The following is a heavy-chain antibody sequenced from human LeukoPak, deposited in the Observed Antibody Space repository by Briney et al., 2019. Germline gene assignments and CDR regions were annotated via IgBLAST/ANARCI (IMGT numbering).Heavy chain of an antibody. V-gene: IGHV3-9*01. CDR2: ISWNSGSI. CDR1: GFTFDEYS. CDR3: VRGGPSTWF. Sequence: PGRSLRLSCAASGFTFDEYSMHWARHPPGKGLEWVSGISWNSGSIGYADSVKGRFTISRDNAKDMLFLQMNSLRGEDTAVYHCVRGGPSTWFWGQGTLVTVSS. J-gene: IGHJ4*02. D-gene: IGHD3-22*01.